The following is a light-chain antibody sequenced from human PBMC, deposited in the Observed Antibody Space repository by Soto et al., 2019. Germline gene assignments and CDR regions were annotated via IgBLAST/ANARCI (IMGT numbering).Light chain of an antibody. CDR2: AAS. Sequence: DIQMTKSPSSLSASEGDRVTVTCRASQCISNYLAWYQQKPGKVPSLLIYAASTLQSGVPSRFSGSGSGTDFTLTISSLQPEDVATYYCQKYDSVPFTFGPGTKVDI. V-gene: IGKV1-27*01. CDR1: QCISNY. J-gene: IGKJ3*01. CDR3: QKYDSVPFT.